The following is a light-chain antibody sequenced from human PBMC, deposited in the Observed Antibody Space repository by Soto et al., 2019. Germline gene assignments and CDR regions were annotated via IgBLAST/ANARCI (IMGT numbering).Light chain of an antibody. Sequence: EILLTQSPATLSLSRGERSTLXXRASQSVSSYLAWYQQKPGQAPRXLIYDASNRATGIPARFSGSGSGTDFTLTISSLEPEDFAVYYCQHRSSWPLTFGGGTKVDI. CDR2: DAS. J-gene: IGKJ4*01. V-gene: IGKV3-11*01. CDR1: QSVSSY. CDR3: QHRSSWPLT.